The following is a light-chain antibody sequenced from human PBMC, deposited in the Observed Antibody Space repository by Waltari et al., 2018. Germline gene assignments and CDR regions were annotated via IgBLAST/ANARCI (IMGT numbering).Light chain of an antibody. CDR1: RAKIGGRY. J-gene: IGLJ2*01. CDR3: ATWDDTVGGPV. CDR2: RNT. Sequence: QSVLTQPPSESGTPGQRVIISCSGSRAKIGGRYVYWYQHLPGAAPKLLINRNTQRPSGVPDRFSGSKSGTSASLAISGLRSEDEGDYFCATWDDTVGGPVFGGGTKLTVL. V-gene: IGLV1-47*01.